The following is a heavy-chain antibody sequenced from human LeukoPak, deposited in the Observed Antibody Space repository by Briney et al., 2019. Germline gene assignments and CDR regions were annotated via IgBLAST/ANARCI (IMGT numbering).Heavy chain of an antibody. D-gene: IGHD7-27*01. V-gene: IGHV3-23*01. J-gene: IGHJ4*02. CDR3: ARGNLGAPTLDY. CDR2: SNGSGGRT. CDR1: AFTFSSYG. Sequence: PGGSLRLSCAASAFTFSSYGMIWRRQLPGEGLKWVSGSNGSGGRTYYAASVKGRFTISRDNSKNTLYLQMDSLRAEDTAVYYCARGNLGAPTLDYRGQATLVTVSS.